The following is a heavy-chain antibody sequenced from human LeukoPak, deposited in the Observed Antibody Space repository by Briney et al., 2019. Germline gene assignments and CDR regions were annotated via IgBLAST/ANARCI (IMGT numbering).Heavy chain of an antibody. CDR2: ISAYNGNT. CDR3: ARLGYCSSTVCQ. V-gene: IGHV1-18*01. Sequence: GASVKVSCKASGYTFTSYVINWVRQAPGQGLEWMGWISAYNGNTNYAQKLQGRVTMTRDTSTSTVYMALSSLRSEDTAVYYCARLGYCSSTVCQWGQGTLVTVSS. J-gene: IGHJ4*02. D-gene: IGHD2-2*01. CDR1: GYTFTSYV.